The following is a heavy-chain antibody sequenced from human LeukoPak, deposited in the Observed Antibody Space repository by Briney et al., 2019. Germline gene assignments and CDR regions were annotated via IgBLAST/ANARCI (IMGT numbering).Heavy chain of an antibody. J-gene: IGHJ4*02. CDR3: ARVLDSVGYPDY. CDR2: INAGNGNT. CDR1: GYTFTSYA. V-gene: IGHV1-3*01. D-gene: IGHD5-12*01. Sequence: ASVKVSCKASGYTFTSYAMHWVRQAPGQRLEWMGWINAGNGNTKYSQKFQGRVTITRDTSASTAYMELSSLRSEDTAVYYCARVLDSVGYPDYWGRGTLVTVSS.